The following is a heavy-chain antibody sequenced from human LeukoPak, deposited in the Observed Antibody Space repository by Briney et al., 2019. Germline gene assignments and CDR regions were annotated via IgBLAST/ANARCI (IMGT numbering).Heavy chain of an antibody. CDR1: GGSISGSY. V-gene: IGHV4-59*03. D-gene: IGHD6-19*01. Sequence: SKTLSLTCTVSGGSISGSYWSWIRQSPGKGLEWIGYIYYNGNTDYNPSLRSRLTMSVDTSKNQFSLKLTSETAADTALYYCAKGGWSLDIWGQGTMVTVSS. CDR2: IYYNGNT. J-gene: IGHJ3*02. CDR3: AKGGWSLDI.